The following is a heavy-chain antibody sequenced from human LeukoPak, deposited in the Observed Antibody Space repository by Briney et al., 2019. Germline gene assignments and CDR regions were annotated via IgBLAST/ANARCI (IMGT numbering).Heavy chain of an antibody. J-gene: IGHJ4*02. Sequence: QPGRSLRLSCAASGFTFSSYGMHWVRQAPGKGLEWVAVIWYDGSNKYYADSVKGRFTISRDNSKNTLYLQVNSLRAEDTAVYYCAKAPLHYYAYWGQGTLVTVSS. CDR2: IWYDGSNK. CDR1: GFTFSSYG. D-gene: IGHD3-10*01. CDR3: AKAPLHYYAY. V-gene: IGHV3-33*06.